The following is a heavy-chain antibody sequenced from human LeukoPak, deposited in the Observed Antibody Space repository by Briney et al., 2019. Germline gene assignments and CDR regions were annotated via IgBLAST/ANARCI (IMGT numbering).Heavy chain of an antibody. D-gene: IGHD6-19*01. Sequence: ASVKVSCKASGYTFTTYAMNWVRQAPGQGLEWMGWINTKIGNPTYAQGFTGRFVFSLDTSVSTAYLQISSLKADDTAVYYCARGSTSGWSNFDYWGQGTLVTASS. V-gene: IGHV7-4-1*02. CDR1: GYTFTTYA. CDR3: ARGSTSGWSNFDY. J-gene: IGHJ4*02. CDR2: INTKIGNP.